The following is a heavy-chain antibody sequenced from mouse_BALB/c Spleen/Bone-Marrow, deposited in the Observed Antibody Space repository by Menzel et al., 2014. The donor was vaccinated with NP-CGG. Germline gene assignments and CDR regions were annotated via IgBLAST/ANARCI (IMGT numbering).Heavy chain of an antibody. CDR3: AREGGYYYGSRVAWFAY. V-gene: IGHV2-9*02. CDR2: IWAGGST. D-gene: IGHD1-1*01. CDR1: GFSLTSYG. Sequence: QVQLQQSGPGLVAPSQSLSITCTVSGFSLTSYGVHWVRRPPGKGLEWLGVIWAGGSTNYNSALMSRLGISKDNSKSQVFLKMNSLQTDDTAMYYCAREGGYYYGSRVAWFAYWGQGTLVTVSA. J-gene: IGHJ3*01.